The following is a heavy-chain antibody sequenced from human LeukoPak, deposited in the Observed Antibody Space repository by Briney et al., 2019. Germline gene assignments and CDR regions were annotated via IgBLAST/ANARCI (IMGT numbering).Heavy chain of an antibody. CDR3: ASGPTVKSAYYFDY. CDR1: GGSISSYY. CDR2: IYYSGST. D-gene: IGHD4-17*01. V-gene: IGHV4-59*01. Sequence: PSETLSLTCTVSGGSISSYYWSWIRQPPGKGLEWIGYIYYSGSTNYNPSLKSRVTISVDTSKNQFSPKLSSVTAADTAVYYCASGPTVKSAYYFDYWGQGTLVTVSS. J-gene: IGHJ4*02.